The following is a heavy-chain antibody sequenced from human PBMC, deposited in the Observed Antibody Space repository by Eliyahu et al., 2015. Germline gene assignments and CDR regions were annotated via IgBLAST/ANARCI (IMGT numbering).Heavy chain of an antibody. V-gene: IGHV3-21*01. Sequence: EVQLVESGGGLVKPGGSLRLSCAASGFTFSSYSMNWVRQAPGKGLEWVSSISSSSSYIYYADSVKGRFTISRDNAKNSLYLQMNSLRAEDTVVYYCARDATGSYLFDYWGQGTLVTVSS. J-gene: IGHJ4*02. CDR1: GFTFSSYS. CDR2: ISSSSSYI. CDR3: ARDATGSYLFDY. D-gene: IGHD1-26*01.